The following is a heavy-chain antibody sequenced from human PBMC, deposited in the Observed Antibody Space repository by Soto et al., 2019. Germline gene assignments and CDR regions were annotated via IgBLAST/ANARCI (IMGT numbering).Heavy chain of an antibody. V-gene: IGHV1-46*01. D-gene: IGHD2-2*01. CDR2: INPSGGST. CDR1: GNTFTSYY. Sequence: ASVKVSCKASGNTFTSYYMHWGRQAPRQGLEGKGIINPSGGSTSYAQKFQGRVTMTRDTSTSTVYMELSSLRSEDTAVYYCARGARRIVVVPAAIYYYYYYGMDVWGQGTTVTVSS. CDR3: ARGARRIVVVPAAIYYYYYYGMDV. J-gene: IGHJ6*02.